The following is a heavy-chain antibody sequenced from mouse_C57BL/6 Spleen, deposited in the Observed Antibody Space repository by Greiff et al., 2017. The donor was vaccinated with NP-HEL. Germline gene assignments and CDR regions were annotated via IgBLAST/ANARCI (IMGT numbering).Heavy chain of an antibody. J-gene: IGHJ3*01. Sequence: VQLKQSGPELVKPGASVKIPCKASGYTFTDYNMDWVKQSHGKSLEWIGDINPNNGGTIYNQKFKGKATLTVDKSSSTAYMELRSLTSEDTAVYYCARSEYSNWFAYWGQGTLVTVSA. CDR2: INPNNGGT. V-gene: IGHV1-18*01. D-gene: IGHD2-5*01. CDR3: ARSEYSNWFAY. CDR1: GYTFTDYN.